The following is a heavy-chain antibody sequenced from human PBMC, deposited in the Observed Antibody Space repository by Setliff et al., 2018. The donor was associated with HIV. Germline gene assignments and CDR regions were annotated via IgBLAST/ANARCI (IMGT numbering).Heavy chain of an antibody. CDR3: ATDNGPSYSMDI. V-gene: IGHV3-15*01. CDR1: GFTFNNAW. Sequence: GESLKISCVASGFTFNNAWMNWVRQAPGKGLEWLGRIKKSSDGGKTDDASPVKGRFTISRGDSKNTLYLQMNSLKIEDTAVYFCATDNGPSYSMDIWGQGTTVTV. D-gene: IGHD2-21*01. CDR2: IKKSSDGGKT. J-gene: IGHJ6*02.